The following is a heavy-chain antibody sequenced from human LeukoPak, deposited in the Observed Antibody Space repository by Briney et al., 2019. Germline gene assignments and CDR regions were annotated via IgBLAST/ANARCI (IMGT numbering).Heavy chain of an antibody. CDR1: GFTVTSNG. CDR2: ISSNGVDT. V-gene: IGHV3-64*01. Sequence: GGSLRLSCEASGFTVTSNGMHWVRQAPGKGLEDVSAISSNGVDTYYANSVKGRFIVSRDTSKNTVYLQMGSLRPEDMAVYYCARWTNSYFGLWGRGIPPTASS. CDR3: ARWTNSYFGL. D-gene: IGHD3/OR15-3a*01. J-gene: IGHJ2*01.